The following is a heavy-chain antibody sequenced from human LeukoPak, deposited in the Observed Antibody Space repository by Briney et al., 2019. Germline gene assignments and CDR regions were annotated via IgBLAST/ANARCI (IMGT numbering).Heavy chain of an antibody. CDR1: GFTFSSYA. J-gene: IGHJ4*02. CDR3: ARDLGAAAGDY. D-gene: IGHD6-13*01. V-gene: IGHV3-30*01. CDR2: ISYDGSNK. Sequence: QPGRSLRLSCAASGFTFSSYAMHWVRQAPGKGLEWVAVISYDGSNKYYADSVKGRFTISRDNSKNTLYLQMNSLRAEDTAVYHCARDLGAAAGDYWGQGTLVTVSS.